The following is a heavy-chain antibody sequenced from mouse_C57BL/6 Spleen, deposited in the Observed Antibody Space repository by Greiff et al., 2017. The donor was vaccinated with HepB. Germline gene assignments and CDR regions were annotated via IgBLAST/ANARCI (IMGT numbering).Heavy chain of an antibody. J-gene: IGHJ3*01. D-gene: IGHD2-3*01. CDR1: GYTFTDYN. CDR2: INPNNGGT. CDR3: ARDGKKDWFAY. Sequence: VQLQQSGPELVKPGASVKIPCKASGYTFTDYNMDWVKQSHGKSLEWIGDINPNNGGTIYNQKFKGKATVTVDKSSSTAYMELRSLTSEDTAVYYCARDGKKDWFAYWGQGTLVTVSA. V-gene: IGHV1-18*01.